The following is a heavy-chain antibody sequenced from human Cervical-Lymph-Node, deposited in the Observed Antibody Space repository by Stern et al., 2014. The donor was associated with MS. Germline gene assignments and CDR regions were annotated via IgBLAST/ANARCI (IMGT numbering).Heavy chain of an antibody. Sequence: QVQLVQSGAEVKKPGASVKVSCKASGYTFTSYGISWVRQAPGQGLEWMGWISAYNGNTNYAQKLQGRVTMTTDTSTSTAYMELRSLRSDDTAVYYCAREGITINAQDNYYYYGMDVWGQGTTVTVSS. CDR3: AREGITINAQDNYYYYGMDV. D-gene: IGHD3-3*01. CDR2: ISAYNGNT. V-gene: IGHV1-18*01. CDR1: GYTFTSYG. J-gene: IGHJ6*02.